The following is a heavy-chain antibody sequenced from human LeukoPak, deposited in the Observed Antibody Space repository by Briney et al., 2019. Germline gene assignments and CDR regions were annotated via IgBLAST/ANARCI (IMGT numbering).Heavy chain of an antibody. Sequence: GESLKISCKGSGYSFTSYWIGWVRQMPGKGLEWMGIIYPGDSDSRYSPSFQGQVTISADKSISTAYLQWSSLKASDTAMYYCARPSMVRGGGIDYWGQGTLVTVSS. J-gene: IGHJ4*02. CDR3: ARPSMVRGGGIDY. CDR2: IYPGDSDS. D-gene: IGHD3-10*01. V-gene: IGHV5-51*01. CDR1: GYSFTSYW.